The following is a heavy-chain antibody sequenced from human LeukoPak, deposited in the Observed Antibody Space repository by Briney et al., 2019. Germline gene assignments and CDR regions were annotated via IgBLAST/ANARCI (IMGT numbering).Heavy chain of an antibody. CDR2: IYSGGNT. D-gene: IGHD3-16*01. J-gene: IGHJ4*02. V-gene: IGHV3-53*01. CDR1: GFTVSSNY. Sequence: GGSLRLSCAASGFTVSSNYMSWVRQAPGKGLEWVSIIYSGGNTYYADSVKGRFTISRDNSKNTVYLQMNSLRAEDTAVYYCARPMGGYFDYWGQGTLVTVSS. CDR3: ARPMGGYFDY.